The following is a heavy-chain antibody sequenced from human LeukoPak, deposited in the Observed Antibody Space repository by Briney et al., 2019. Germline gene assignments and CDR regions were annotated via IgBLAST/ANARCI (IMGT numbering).Heavy chain of an antibody. D-gene: IGHD6-19*01. J-gene: IGHJ3*02. CDR2: ISTSGST. CDR3: AREGWQWLVYAFDI. CDR1: GGSISSGSYY. V-gene: IGHV4-61*09. Sequence: PSQTLSLTCTVSGGSISSGSYYWSWIRQPAGKGLESIGHISTSGSTNYNPSLKSRVTMSVDTSKNQFSLKLSSVTAADTAVYYCAREGWQWLVYAFDIWGQGTMVTVSS.